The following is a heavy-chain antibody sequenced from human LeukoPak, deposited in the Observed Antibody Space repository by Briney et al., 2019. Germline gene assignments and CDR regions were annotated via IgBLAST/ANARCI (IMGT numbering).Heavy chain of an antibody. CDR1: GGSFSGYY. Sequence: SETLSLTCAVYGGSFSGYYWSWIRQPPGKELEWIGEINHSGSTNYNPSLKSRVTISVDTSKNQFSLKLSSVTAADTAVYYCARGLYCSGGSCYRDAFDIWGQGTMVTVSS. D-gene: IGHD2-15*01. V-gene: IGHV4-34*01. J-gene: IGHJ3*02. CDR3: ARGLYCSGGSCYRDAFDI. CDR2: INHSGST.